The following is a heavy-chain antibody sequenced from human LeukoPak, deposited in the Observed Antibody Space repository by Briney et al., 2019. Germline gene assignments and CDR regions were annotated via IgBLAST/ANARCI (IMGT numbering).Heavy chain of an antibody. CDR2: ISSSGSTI. CDR1: GFTFSSYE. CDR3: ATRYYDSSGYYPRIFDY. Sequence: GGSLRLSCAASGFTFSSYEMNWVRQAPGKGLEWVSYISSSGSTIYYADSVKGRFTISRDNAKNSLYLQMNSLRAEDTAVYYCATRYYDSSGYYPRIFDYWGQGTLVTVSS. V-gene: IGHV3-48*03. J-gene: IGHJ4*02. D-gene: IGHD3-22*01.